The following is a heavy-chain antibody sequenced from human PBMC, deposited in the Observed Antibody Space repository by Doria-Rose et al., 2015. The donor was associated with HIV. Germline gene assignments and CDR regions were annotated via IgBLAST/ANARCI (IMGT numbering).Heavy chain of an antibody. J-gene: IGHJ4*02. D-gene: IGHD6-13*01. CDR1: GVSLSSPGMG. Sequence: QITLKESGPVLVKPTETLTLTCTVSGVSLSSPGMGVSWIRQPPGKALEWLANMFSDDERSYKSSRKSRLTISRATSKSQVVLTMTDMDPVDTATYYCARIKSSRWYHKYYFDFWGQGTLVIVSA. CDR3: ARIKSSRWYHKYYFDF. CDR2: MFSDDER. V-gene: IGHV2-26*01.